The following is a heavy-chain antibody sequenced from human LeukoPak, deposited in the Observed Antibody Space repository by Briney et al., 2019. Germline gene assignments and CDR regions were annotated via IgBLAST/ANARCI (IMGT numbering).Heavy chain of an antibody. D-gene: IGHD3-9*01. CDR1: GFTFSSYW. J-gene: IGHJ4*02. V-gene: IGHV3-7*03. Sequence: GGSLRLSCVASGFTFSSYWINWVRRAPGKGLEWVGNKKQDRSEKYYVDSVKGRLTISRDNAKNSLYLQMNSLRAEDTAVYYCAKWGPYDILTGRINWGQGTLVTVSS. CDR2: KKQDRSEK. CDR3: AKWGPYDILTGRIN.